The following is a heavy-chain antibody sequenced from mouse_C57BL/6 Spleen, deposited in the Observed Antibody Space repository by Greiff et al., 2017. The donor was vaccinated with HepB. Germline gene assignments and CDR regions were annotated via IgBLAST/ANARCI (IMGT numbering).Heavy chain of an antibody. Sequence: QVQLQQSGPELVKPGASVKISCKASGYSFTSYYIHWVKQRPGQGLEWIGWLYPGSGNTKYNEKFKGKATLTADTSSSTAYMQLSSLTSEDSAVYYCARVVTDYYAMDYWGQGTSVTVSS. V-gene: IGHV1-66*01. CDR1: GYSFTSYY. CDR3: ARVVTDYYAMDY. D-gene: IGHD2-2*01. J-gene: IGHJ4*01. CDR2: LYPGSGNT.